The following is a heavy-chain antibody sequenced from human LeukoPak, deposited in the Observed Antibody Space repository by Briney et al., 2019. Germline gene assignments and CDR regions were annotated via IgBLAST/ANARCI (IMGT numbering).Heavy chain of an antibody. Sequence: GSLRLSCAASGFTFSSYAMHWVRQAPGKGLEWVAVISYDGSNKYYADSVKGRFTISRDNSKNTLYLQMNSLRAEDTAVYYCARTRDGDGYYYYGMDVWGQGTTVTVSS. CDR1: GFTFSSYA. J-gene: IGHJ6*02. CDR2: ISYDGSNK. V-gene: IGHV3-30-3*01. CDR3: ARTRDGDGYYYYGMDV. D-gene: IGHD4-17*01.